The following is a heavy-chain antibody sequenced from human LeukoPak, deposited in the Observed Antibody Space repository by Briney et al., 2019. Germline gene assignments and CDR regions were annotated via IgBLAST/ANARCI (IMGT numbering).Heavy chain of an antibody. J-gene: IGHJ6*02. Sequence: GRSLRLSCAASGFTFSSYAMHWVRQAPGKGLEWVAVISYDGSNKYYADSVKGRFTISRDNSKNTLYLQMNSLRAEDTAVYYCARDRYYYDSSGYYDGMDVWGQGTTVTVSS. CDR2: ISYDGSNK. CDR1: GFTFSSYA. CDR3: ARDRYYYDSSGYYDGMDV. V-gene: IGHV3-30-3*01. D-gene: IGHD3-22*01.